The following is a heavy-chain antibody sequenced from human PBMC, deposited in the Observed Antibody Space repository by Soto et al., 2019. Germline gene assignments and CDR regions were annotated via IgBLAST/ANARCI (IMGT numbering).Heavy chain of an antibody. CDR3: ALAVGATTYNWFDP. Sequence: PGGSLRLSCAASGFIFDDFTMHWVRLVPGKGLQWVSYINWDGRIAMYADSVKGRFTISRDNTNNHLYLQMNSLRSDDTAVYYCALAVGATTYNWFDPWGQGTLVTVSS. D-gene: IGHD1-26*01. CDR2: INWDGRIA. J-gene: IGHJ5*02. CDR1: GFIFDDFT. V-gene: IGHV3-43*01.